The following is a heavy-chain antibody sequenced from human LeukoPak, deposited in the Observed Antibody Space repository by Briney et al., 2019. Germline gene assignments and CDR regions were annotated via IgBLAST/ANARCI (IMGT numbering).Heavy chain of an antibody. CDR1: GYTFTGYY. CDR3: ARDSQTYGDAFDI. V-gene: IGHV1-2*02. D-gene: IGHD2-8*01. J-gene: IGHJ3*02. CDR2: INPNSGGT. Sequence: ASVKVSCKASGYTFTGYYMHWVRQAPGQGPEWMGWINPNSGGTNYAQKFQGRVTMTRDTSISTAYMELSRLRSDDTAAYYCARDSQTYGDAFDIWGQGTMVTVSS.